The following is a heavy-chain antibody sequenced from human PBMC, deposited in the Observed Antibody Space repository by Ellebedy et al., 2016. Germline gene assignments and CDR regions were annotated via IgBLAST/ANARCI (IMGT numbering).Heavy chain of an antibody. Sequence: SETLSLTCTVSGGSISSSSYYWGWIRQPPGKGLEWIGSIYYSGSTYYNPSLKSRVTISVDTSKNQLSLKLSSVTAADTAVYYCARRSTNYEVRSREYYFDYWGQGTLVTVSS. D-gene: IGHD4/OR15-4a*01. J-gene: IGHJ4*02. CDR2: IYYSGST. CDR3: ARRSTNYEVRSREYYFDY. CDR1: GGSISSSSYY. V-gene: IGHV4-39*01.